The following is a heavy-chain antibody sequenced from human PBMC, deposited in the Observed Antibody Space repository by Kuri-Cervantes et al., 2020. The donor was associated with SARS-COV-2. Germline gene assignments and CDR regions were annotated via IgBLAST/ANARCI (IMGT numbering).Heavy chain of an antibody. Sequence: SQTLSLTCAVSGYSISSGYYWGWIRQPPGKGLEWIGGINHSGSTYYNPSLKSRVTISVDASKNQFSLKLSSVTAADTAVYYCARQGDGGFRAVAGTTEWGYWGQGTLVTVSS. D-gene: IGHD6-19*01. CDR1: GYSISSGYY. V-gene: IGHV4-38-2*01. J-gene: IGHJ4*02. CDR2: INHSGST. CDR3: ARQGDGGFRAVAGTTEWGY.